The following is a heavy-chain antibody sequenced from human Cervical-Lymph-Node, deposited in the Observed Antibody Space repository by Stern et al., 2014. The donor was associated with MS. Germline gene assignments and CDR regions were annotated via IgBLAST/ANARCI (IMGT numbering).Heavy chain of an antibody. V-gene: IGHV4-61*02. Sequence: QLQLQESGPGLVKPSQTLSLTCTVSGGSISSGNYYWSWIRQPAGEGLEWIGRIYSSGSTQYNPPLKSRGTISADTSTNQFSLRMSSGTAADTAVYYCARGNYDVLTDNGGHGFDIWGQGTMVTVSS. J-gene: IGHJ3*02. CDR1: GGSISSGNYY. D-gene: IGHD3-9*01. CDR2: IYSSGST. CDR3: ARGNYDVLTDNGGHGFDI.